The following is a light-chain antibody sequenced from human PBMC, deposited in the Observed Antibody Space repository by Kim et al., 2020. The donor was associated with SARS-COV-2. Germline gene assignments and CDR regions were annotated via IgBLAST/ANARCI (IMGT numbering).Light chain of an antibody. J-gene: IGKJ2*01. V-gene: IGKV1-5*03. CDR3: QLYSLFPYA. CDR1: ENFCTV. CDR2: LAS. Sequence: SASIGDRYTTSYRTSENFCTVLALYQQTPERAPSLLIYLASSLESGVPSMFSHTVSETEFSLSITTLHPYYFATYFCQLYSLFPYAFGQGTELEI.